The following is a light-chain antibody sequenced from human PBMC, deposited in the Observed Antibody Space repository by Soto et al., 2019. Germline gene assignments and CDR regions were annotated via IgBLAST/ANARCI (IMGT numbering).Light chain of an antibody. Sequence: QSVLTQSPSASGTPGQRVTISCSGSSSNIGSNTVNWYQQLPGTAPKLLIYSNNQRPSGVPDRFFASKSGTSASLAISGLQSEDEADYYCAAWDDSLNGVVFGGGTKLTVL. CDR2: SNN. J-gene: IGLJ2*01. CDR3: AAWDDSLNGVV. V-gene: IGLV1-44*01. CDR1: SSNIGSNT.